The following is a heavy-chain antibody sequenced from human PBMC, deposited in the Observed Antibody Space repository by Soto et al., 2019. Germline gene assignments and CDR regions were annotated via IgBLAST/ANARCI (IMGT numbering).Heavy chain of an antibody. J-gene: IGHJ4*02. V-gene: IGHV4-30-4*01. CDR1: GGSISSGDYY. CDR2: IYYSGST. CDR3: ARGDGVVVAATDY. Sequence: QVQLQESGPGLVKPSQTLSLTCTVSGGSISSGDYYWSWIRHPPGKGLEWIGYIYYSGSTYYNPSLKSRVTISVDTSKNQFSLKLSSVTAADTAVYYCARGDGVVVAATDYWGQGTLVTVSS. D-gene: IGHD2-15*01.